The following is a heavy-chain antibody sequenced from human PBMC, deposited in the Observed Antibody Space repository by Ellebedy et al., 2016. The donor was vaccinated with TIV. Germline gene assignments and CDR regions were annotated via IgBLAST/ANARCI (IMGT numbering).Heavy chain of an antibody. CDR1: GGSISPYYWS. Sequence: TLSLTCTVSGGSISPYYWSWIRQPPGKGLEWLALIYWDDDKRYSPSLKSRLTITKDTSKNQVVLTMTNMDPVDTATYYCAHSEMTTVVMDGYFDYWGQGTLVTVSS. CDR2: IYWDDDK. CDR3: AHSEMTTVVMDGYFDY. J-gene: IGHJ4*02. D-gene: IGHD4-23*01. V-gene: IGHV2-5*08.